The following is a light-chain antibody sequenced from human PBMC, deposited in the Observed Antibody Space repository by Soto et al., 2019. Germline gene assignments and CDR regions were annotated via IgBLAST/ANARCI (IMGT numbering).Light chain of an antibody. V-gene: IGLV1-44*01. CDR3: AAWDDSLDGVV. CDR2: VNN. Sequence: QSVLIHPLSASVTPGQRVTISCSGRSPNIGSNVVNWYQQLPGTAPKLLIYVNNQRPSGVPDRFSGSKSGTSASLAISGLQSEDEADYYCAAWDDSLDGVVFGGGTQLTVL. J-gene: IGLJ3*02. CDR1: SPNIGSNV.